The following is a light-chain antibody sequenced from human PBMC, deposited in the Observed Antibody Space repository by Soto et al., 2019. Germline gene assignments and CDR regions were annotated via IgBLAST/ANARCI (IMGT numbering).Light chain of an antibody. Sequence: DIQMTQSPSSVSASVGGRVTITCRASQGITNRLAWYQKKAGKAPKLLIYEASSLQSGVPSRISGSGSGTDFNLTISRLQTEDFATYYCQQANSFTITFGQGTRLEIK. J-gene: IGKJ5*01. CDR2: EAS. CDR1: QGITNR. V-gene: IGKV1D-12*01. CDR3: QQANSFTIT.